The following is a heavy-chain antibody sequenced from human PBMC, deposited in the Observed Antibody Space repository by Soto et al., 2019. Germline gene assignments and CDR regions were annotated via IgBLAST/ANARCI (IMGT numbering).Heavy chain of an antibody. D-gene: IGHD1-1*01. CDR2: ISAYSGNA. CDR1: GFSFTSYG. J-gene: IGHJ3*02. CDR3: ARRGSGTFYEAFDI. V-gene: IGHV1-18*04. Sequence: QAQLVQSGAEVKKPGASVKVPCKASGFSFTSYGFSWVRQAPGQGLELMGWISAYSGNAKYEEKIQDRVTMTTDTATSTVYMEVRRLTSDDTAVYYCARRGSGTFYEAFDIWGQGTMVTVSS.